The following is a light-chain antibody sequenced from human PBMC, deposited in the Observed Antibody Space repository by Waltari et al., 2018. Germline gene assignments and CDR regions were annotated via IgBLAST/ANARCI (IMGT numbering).Light chain of an antibody. CDR1: QSVRSN. Sequence: EIVMTQSPATLSVSPGERVTLSCRASQSVRSNLAWYQQKPGQGPRLLIYDGSTRATGIPSRFSGSGSGTDFTLTISSLQPEDFATYYCQQSYSTPLTFGGGTKVEIK. V-gene: IGKV3-15*01. J-gene: IGKJ4*01. CDR2: DGS. CDR3: QQSYSTPLT.